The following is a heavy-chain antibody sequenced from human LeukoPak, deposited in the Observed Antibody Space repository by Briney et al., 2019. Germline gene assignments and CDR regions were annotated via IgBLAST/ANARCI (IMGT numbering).Heavy chain of an antibody. J-gene: IGHJ4*02. D-gene: IGHD1-26*01. CDR1: GGTFSSYA. V-gene: IGHV3-30-3*01. CDR2: ISYDGGNK. Sequence: GSSVKVSCKASGGTFSSYAMHWVRQAPGKGLEWVAVISYDGGNKYYADSVKGRFTISRDNSKNTLYLQMNSLRAEDTAVYYCASPTDSGSYVWGQGTLVTVSS. CDR3: ASPTDSGSYV.